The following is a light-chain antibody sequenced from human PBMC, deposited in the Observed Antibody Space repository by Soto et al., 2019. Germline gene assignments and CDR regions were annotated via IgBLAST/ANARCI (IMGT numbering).Light chain of an antibody. Sequence: EIVLTQSPGTLSLSPGERATLSCRASQSVNLNYLAWYQQKPGQAPRLLIYGASSRATGIPDRFSGSGSGTEFTLTVSRLEPEDFAVYYCQQYGSSPFTFGPGTKVDIK. J-gene: IGKJ3*01. V-gene: IGKV3-20*01. CDR1: QSVNLNY. CDR2: GAS. CDR3: QQYGSSPFT.